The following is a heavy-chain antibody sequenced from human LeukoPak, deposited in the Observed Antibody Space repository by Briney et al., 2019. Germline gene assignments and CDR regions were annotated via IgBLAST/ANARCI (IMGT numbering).Heavy chain of an antibody. CDR3: ACSTSCYGCFDY. V-gene: IGHV3-7*01. CDR1: GFTFSSYS. D-gene: IGHD2-2*01. J-gene: IGHJ4*02. Sequence: GGSLRLSCAASGFTFSSYSMKWVRQAPGKGLEWVANIKQGGSEKYYVDSVKGRFTISRDNAKNSLYLQMNSLRAEDTAVYYCACSTSCYGCFDYWGQGTLVTVSS. CDR2: IKQGGSEK.